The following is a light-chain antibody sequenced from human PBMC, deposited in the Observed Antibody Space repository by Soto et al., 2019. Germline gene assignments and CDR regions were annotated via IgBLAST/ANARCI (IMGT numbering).Light chain of an antibody. CDR3: SSSTSSSTFV. Sequence: QSALTQPASVSGSPGQSINISCTGTTSDVGVYNYVSWYQQHPGKAPKLMIYEVSNRPSGVSNRFSGSKSGNTASLTISGLQAEDEADYYCSSSTSSSTFVFGTGTKLTVL. CDR2: EVS. V-gene: IGLV2-14*01. CDR1: TSDVGVYNY. J-gene: IGLJ1*01.